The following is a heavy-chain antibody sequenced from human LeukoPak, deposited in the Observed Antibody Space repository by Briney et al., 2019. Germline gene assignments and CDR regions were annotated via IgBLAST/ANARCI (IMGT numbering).Heavy chain of an antibody. J-gene: IGHJ4*02. Sequence: PSETLSLTCAVYGGSFSGYYWSWIRQPPGKGLEWIGEINHSGSTNYNPSLKSRVTISVDTSKNQFSLKLSSVTAADTAVYYCARRGFRGYSYVVPRYYFDYWGQGTLVTVSS. CDR2: INHSGST. D-gene: IGHD5-18*01. CDR1: GGSFSGYY. V-gene: IGHV4-34*01. CDR3: ARRGFRGYSYVVPRYYFDY.